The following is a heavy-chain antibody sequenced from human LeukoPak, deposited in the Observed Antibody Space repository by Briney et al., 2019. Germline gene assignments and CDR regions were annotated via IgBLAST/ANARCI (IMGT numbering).Heavy chain of an antibody. CDR1: GFTVSSND. J-gene: IGHJ4*02. CDR3: ARVVDHDYGDYYLDY. D-gene: IGHD4-17*01. Sequence: GGSLRLSCAASGFTVSSNDMSWVRQAPGKGLECISVIYSGGSTDYADSVKGRLTISRDNSKNTLYLQMNSLRAEDTAVYYCARVVDHDYGDYYLDYXXQGXLVTV. CDR2: IYSGGST. V-gene: IGHV3-53*01.